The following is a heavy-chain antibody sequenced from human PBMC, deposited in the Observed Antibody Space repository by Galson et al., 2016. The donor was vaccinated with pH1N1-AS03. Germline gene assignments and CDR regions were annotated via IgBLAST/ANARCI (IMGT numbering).Heavy chain of an antibody. CDR1: GFTFSSHG. D-gene: IGHD3-16*02. Sequence: SLRLSCAASGFTFSSHGMHWVRQTPGKGLEWVAVIWHDGSEKYYADSVKGRFTISRDNSKNTLYLQMNSLRAEDTAVYYCARDRHYYDYIWGSYRYDWYFDLWCRGTLVTVSS. CDR3: ARDRHYYDYIWGSYRYDWYFDL. CDR2: IWHDGSEK. V-gene: IGHV3-33*01. J-gene: IGHJ2*01.